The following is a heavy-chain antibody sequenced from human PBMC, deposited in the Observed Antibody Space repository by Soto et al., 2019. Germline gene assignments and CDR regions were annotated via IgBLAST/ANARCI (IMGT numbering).Heavy chain of an antibody. D-gene: IGHD3-3*01. Sequence: GGSLRLSCAASGFTFSSYGMHWVRQAPGKGLEWVAVISYDGSNKYYADSVKGRFTISRDNSKNTLYLQMNSLRAEDTAVYYCAKDSTIFGVVTPFDYWGQGTLVTVSS. CDR3: AKDSTIFGVVTPFDY. CDR1: GFTFSSYG. J-gene: IGHJ4*02. V-gene: IGHV3-30*18. CDR2: ISYDGSNK.